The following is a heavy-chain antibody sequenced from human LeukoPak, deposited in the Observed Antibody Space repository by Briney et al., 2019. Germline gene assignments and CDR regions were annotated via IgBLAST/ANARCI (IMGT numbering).Heavy chain of an antibody. CDR1: GDSFSYFY. CDR3: AREAGGSNH. CDR2: IYNSGST. D-gene: IGHD6-13*01. Sequence: SETLSLTCTVSGDSFSYFYWSWIRQPPGKGLEWIGYIYNSGSTNYNPSLKSRVTISVDTSRNQFSLKLSSVTAADTAVYYCAREAGGSNHWGQGTLVTVSS. V-gene: IGHV4-4*08. J-gene: IGHJ5*02.